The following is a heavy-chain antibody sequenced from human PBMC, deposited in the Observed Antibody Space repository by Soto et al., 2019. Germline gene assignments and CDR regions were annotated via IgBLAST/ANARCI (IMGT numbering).Heavy chain of an antibody. CDR3: ARGLRYFDWSNHYFDY. Sequence: GESLKISCKGSGYSFTSYWIGWVRQMPGKGLEWMGIIYPGDSDTRYSPSFQGQVTISADKSISTAYLQWSSLKASDTAMYYCARGLRYFDWSNHYFDYWGQGTLVTVSS. V-gene: IGHV5-51*01. CDR1: GYSFTSYW. CDR2: IYPGDSDT. J-gene: IGHJ4*02. D-gene: IGHD3-9*01.